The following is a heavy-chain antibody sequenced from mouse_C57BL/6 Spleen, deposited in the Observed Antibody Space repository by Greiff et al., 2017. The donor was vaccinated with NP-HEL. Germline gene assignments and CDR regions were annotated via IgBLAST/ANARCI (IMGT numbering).Heavy chain of an antibody. Sequence: QVQLQQSGAELVRPGASVTLSCKASGYTFTDYEMHWVKQTPVHGLEWIGAIDPETGGTAYNQKFQGKAILTADKSSSTAYMELRSLTSEDSAVYYCTRYYYDYDGYYFDYWGQGTTLTVSS. J-gene: IGHJ2*01. CDR1: GYTFTDYE. CDR2: IDPETGGT. V-gene: IGHV1-15*01. D-gene: IGHD2-4*01. CDR3: TRYYYDYDGYYFDY.